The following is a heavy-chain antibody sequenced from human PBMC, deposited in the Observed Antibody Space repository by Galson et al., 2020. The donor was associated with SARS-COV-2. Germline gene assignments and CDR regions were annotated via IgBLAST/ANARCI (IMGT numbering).Heavy chain of an antibody. J-gene: IGHJ4*02. CDR2: IYWDDDK. CDR3: AHHIWFGELLYFDY. Sequence: KMSGPTLVKPTQTLTLTCTFSGFSLSTSGVGVGWIRQPPGKALEWLALIYWDDDKRYSPSLKSRLTITKDISKNQVVLTMTNMDPVDTATYYCAHHIWFGELLYFDYWGQGTLVTVSS. CDR1: GFSLSTSGVG. V-gene: IGHV2-5*02. D-gene: IGHD3-10*01.